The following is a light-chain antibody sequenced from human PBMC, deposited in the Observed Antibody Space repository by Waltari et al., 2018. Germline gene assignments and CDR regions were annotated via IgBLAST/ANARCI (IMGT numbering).Light chain of an antibody. Sequence: EILMTQSPVTLSVSPGESATLPCRASPSVSSNLAWYQQKPGQTPRLLIYGASTRATGIPARFSGSGSGTEFTLTISSLQSEDFAVYYCQQYKNWPPWSFGQGTKLEIK. V-gene: IGKV3-15*01. J-gene: IGKJ2*04. CDR1: PSVSSN. CDR2: GAS. CDR3: QQYKNWPPWS.